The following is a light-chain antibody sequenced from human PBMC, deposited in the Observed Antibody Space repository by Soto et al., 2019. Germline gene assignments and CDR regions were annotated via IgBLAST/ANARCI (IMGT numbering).Light chain of an antibody. Sequence: EIVLTQSPAPLSLSPGEGATLSCRASQSVSSYLAWYQQKPGQAPRLLIYDASNRATGIPARFSGSGSGTDFTLTISSLEPEDFAAYYGQQRSNWITFGQGTRLEIK. CDR3: QQRSNWIT. CDR2: DAS. J-gene: IGKJ5*01. V-gene: IGKV3-11*01. CDR1: QSVSSY.